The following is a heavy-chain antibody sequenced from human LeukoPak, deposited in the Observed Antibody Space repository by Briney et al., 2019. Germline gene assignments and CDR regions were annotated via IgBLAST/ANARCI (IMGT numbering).Heavy chain of an antibody. CDR2: ISASGGST. CDR1: GFTFSSYA. Sequence: GGSLRLSCAASGFTFSSYAMSWVRQTPGRGLEWVSGISASGGSTYYADSVKGRFTISRDNSKDTLYLQMNSLRAEDTALYYCAKGPPLTKRGYFDYWGQGALVTVSS. D-gene: IGHD4-11*01. CDR3: AKGPPLTKRGYFDY. J-gene: IGHJ4*02. V-gene: IGHV3-23*01.